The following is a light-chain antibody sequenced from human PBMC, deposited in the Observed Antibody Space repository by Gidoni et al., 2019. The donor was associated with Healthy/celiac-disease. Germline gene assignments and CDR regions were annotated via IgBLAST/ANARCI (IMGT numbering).Light chain of an antibody. CDR3: QQRSNWPPMYT. Sequence: IVLTQYPATLSLSPGERATLSCRASQSVSSYLAWYQQKPGPAPRHLIYDASNRATGIPARFSGSGSGTDFTLTISILEPEDFAVYYCQQRSNWPPMYTFGQGTKLEIK. J-gene: IGKJ2*01. V-gene: IGKV3-11*01. CDR1: QSVSSY. CDR2: DAS.